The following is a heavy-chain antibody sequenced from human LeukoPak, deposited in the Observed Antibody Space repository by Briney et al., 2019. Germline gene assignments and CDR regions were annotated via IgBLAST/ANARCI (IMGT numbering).Heavy chain of an antibody. V-gene: IGHV4-59*01. CDR1: DDSITMYY. Sequence: SETLSLTCSVSDDSITMYYWTWIRQSPGKGLEWLGYVDHTGSTNFNPSLNGRVSISRDTTKNLFSLRLRSVTAADTAVYFCARGRVSSSTWYSTYYYYFYMDVWGKGTTVTVSS. CDR3: ARGRVSSSTWYSTYYYYFYMDV. CDR2: VDHTGST. D-gene: IGHD1-1*01. J-gene: IGHJ6*03.